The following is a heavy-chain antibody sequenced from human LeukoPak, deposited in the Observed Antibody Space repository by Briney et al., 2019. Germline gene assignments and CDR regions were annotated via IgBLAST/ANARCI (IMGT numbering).Heavy chain of an antibody. CDR3: ARIPGCSSTSCYGRPRGYYYYGMDV. V-gene: IGHV4-59*01. Sequence: PSETLSLTCTVSGVSISSYYWSWIRQPPGKGLEWIGYIYYSGSTNYNPSLKSRVTISVDTSKNQFSLKLSSVTAADTAVYYCARIPGCSSTSCYGRPRGYYYYGMDVWGQGTTVTVSS. CDR1: GVSISSYY. J-gene: IGHJ6*02. D-gene: IGHD2-2*01. CDR2: IYYSGST.